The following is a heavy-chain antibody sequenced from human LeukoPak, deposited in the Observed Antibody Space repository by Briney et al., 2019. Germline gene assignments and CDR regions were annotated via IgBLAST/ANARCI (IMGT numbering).Heavy chain of an antibody. CDR2: INAGNGNT. Sequence: ASVKVSRKASGYTLTSYAMHWVRQAPGQRLEWMGWINAGNGNTKYSQKFQGRVTITRDTSASTAYMELSSLRSEDTAVYYCAREGRPTVVTRGWFDPWGQGTLVTVSS. CDR3: AREGRPTVVTRGWFDP. D-gene: IGHD4-23*01. CDR1: GYTLTSYA. V-gene: IGHV1-3*01. J-gene: IGHJ5*02.